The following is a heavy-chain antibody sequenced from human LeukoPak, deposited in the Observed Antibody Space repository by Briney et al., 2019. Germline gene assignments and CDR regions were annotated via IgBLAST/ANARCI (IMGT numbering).Heavy chain of an antibody. CDR3: ATGEQLALVDI. Sequence: GGSLRLSCAASGFTFSDYYMNWIRQAPGKGLEWVSYISSSSSYTNYADSGKGRFTISRENAKKFLYLQMNSLRAEATAVYYCATGEQLALVDIWGQGTMVTVSS. J-gene: IGHJ3*02. CDR2: ISSSSSYT. V-gene: IGHV3-11*03. D-gene: IGHD6-13*01. CDR1: GFTFSDYY.